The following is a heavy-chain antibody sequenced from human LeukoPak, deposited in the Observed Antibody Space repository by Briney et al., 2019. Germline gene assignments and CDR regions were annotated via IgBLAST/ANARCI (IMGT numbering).Heavy chain of an antibody. CDR3: ATPMQSY. V-gene: IGHV4-39*07. D-gene: IGHD6-19*01. J-gene: IGHJ4*02. Sequence: SETLSLTCTVSGGSISSSSYYWAWIRQPPGKGLEWIGSIYYSGSTYYNPSLKSRVTISVDTSKNQFSLKLSSVTAADTAVYYCATPMQSYWGQGTLVTVSS. CDR2: IYYSGST. CDR1: GGSISSSSYY.